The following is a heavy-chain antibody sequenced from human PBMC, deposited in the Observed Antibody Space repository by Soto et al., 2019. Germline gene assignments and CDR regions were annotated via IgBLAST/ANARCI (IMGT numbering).Heavy chain of an antibody. CDR3: AGRIAVAGTLAY. Sequence: PGGSLRLSCAAPGLTFSSYAMSWVRQAPGKGLEWVSAISGSGGSTFYADSVKGRFTISRDNSKNTLYLQMNSLRAEDTAVYFCAGRIAVAGTLAYWGQGTLVTVSS. J-gene: IGHJ4*02. CDR2: ISGSGGST. V-gene: IGHV3-23*01. CDR1: GLTFSSYA. D-gene: IGHD6-19*01.